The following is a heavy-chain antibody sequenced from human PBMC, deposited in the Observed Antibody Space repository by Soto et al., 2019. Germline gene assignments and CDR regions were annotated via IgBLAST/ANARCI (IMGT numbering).Heavy chain of an antibody. J-gene: IGHJ5*02. CDR1: RVTFYNQA. CDR3: VPGSSGAGGEDR. Sequence: HGGSLGLCCAASRVTFYNQAMTWVRQAPGKGLEWVSSISESGDTTYYADSVKGRFTISRDNPKNTVFLQMNSLRDDDTAVYYCVPGSSGAGGEDRRGQGTLVTRSS. CDR2: ISESGDTT. D-gene: IGHD3-10*01. V-gene: IGHV3-23*01.